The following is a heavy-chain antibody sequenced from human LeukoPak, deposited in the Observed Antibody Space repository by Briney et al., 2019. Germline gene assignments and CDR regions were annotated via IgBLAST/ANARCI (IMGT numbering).Heavy chain of an antibody. CDR1: GGSFSGYY. CDR3: ATSIAARPYFDH. J-gene: IGHJ4*02. Sequence: SETLSLTCAVYGGSFSGYYWSWIRQPPGKGLEWIGEINHSGSTNYNPSLKSRVTISVDTSKNQFSLKLNSVTAADTAVYYCATSIAARPYFDHWGRGTLVTVSS. D-gene: IGHD6-6*01. V-gene: IGHV4-34*01. CDR2: INHSGST.